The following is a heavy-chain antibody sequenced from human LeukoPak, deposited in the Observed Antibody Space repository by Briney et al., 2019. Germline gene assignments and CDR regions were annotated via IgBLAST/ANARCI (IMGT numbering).Heavy chain of an antibody. D-gene: IGHD2-15*01. J-gene: IGHJ4*02. CDR2: IYYSGST. CDR3: ARGYCSGGSCYAVDY. V-gene: IGHV4-59*01. CDR1: GGSISSYY. Sequence: SETLSLTCTVSGGSISSYYWSWIRQPPGKGLEWIGYIYYSGSTNYNPSLKSQVTISVDTSKNQFSLKLSSVTAADTAVYYCARGYCSGGSCYAVDYWGQGTLVTVSS.